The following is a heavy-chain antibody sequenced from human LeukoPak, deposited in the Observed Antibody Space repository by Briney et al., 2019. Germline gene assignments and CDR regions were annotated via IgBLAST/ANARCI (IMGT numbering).Heavy chain of an antibody. Sequence: SGGSLRLSCAASGFTFSNAWMSWVRQAPGKGLEWVGRIKSKTDGGTTDYAAPVEGRFTISRDDSKNTLYLQMNSLKTEDTAVYYCTTVVVVARVGRREAFDIWGQGTMVTVSS. CDR3: TTVVVVARVGRREAFDI. J-gene: IGHJ3*02. CDR1: GFTFSNAW. V-gene: IGHV3-15*01. D-gene: IGHD2-15*01. CDR2: IKSKTDGGTT.